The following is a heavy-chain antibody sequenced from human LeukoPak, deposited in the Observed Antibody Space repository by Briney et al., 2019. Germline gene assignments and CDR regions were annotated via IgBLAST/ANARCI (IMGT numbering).Heavy chain of an antibody. CDR3: AREGHEGGVMT. Sequence: PSETLSLTRTVSGGTISSYYWSWIRQPPGKGLEWIGYIYYSGSTNYNPSLKSRVTISVDTSKNQFSLKLSSVTAADTAVYYCAREGHEGGVMTWGQGTLVTVSS. V-gene: IGHV4-59*01. J-gene: IGHJ5*02. CDR2: IYYSGST. D-gene: IGHD3-16*01. CDR1: GGTISSYY.